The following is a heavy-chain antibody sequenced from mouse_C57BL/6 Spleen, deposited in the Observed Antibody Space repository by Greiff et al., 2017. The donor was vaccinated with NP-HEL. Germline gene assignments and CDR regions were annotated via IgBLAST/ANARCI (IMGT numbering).Heavy chain of an antibody. CDR3: ASEDTGVATKYAMDY. CDR1: GYSFTDYN. J-gene: IGHJ4*01. Sequence: EVQLQQSGPELVKPGASVKISCKASGYSFTDYNMNWVKQSTGKSLEWIGVINPNYGTTSYNQKFKGKATLTVDQSSSTAYMQLNSLTSEDSAVYYGASEDTGVATKYAMDYWGQGTSVTVSS. D-gene: IGHD1-1*01. CDR2: INPNYGTT. V-gene: IGHV1-39*01.